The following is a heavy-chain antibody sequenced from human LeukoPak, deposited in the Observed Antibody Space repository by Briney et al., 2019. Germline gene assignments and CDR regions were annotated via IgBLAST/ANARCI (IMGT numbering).Heavy chain of an antibody. CDR2: IYYSGST. V-gene: IGHV4-39*01. D-gene: IGHD2-8*02. CDR3: ARLIYSTGYPNWFDP. J-gene: IGHJ5*02. CDR1: GGSISSNDYY. Sequence: SETLSLTCTVSGGSISSNDYYWGWVRQPPGKGLEWIGSIYYSGSTNYNPSLKSRVTISVDTSKNQFSLKLSSVTAADTAVYYCARLIYSTGYPNWFDPWGQGTLVSVSS.